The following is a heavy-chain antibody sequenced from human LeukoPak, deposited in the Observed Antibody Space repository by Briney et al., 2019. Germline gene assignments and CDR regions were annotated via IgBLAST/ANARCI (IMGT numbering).Heavy chain of an antibody. J-gene: IGHJ6*02. D-gene: IGHD1-26*01. CDR2: LNSDGSST. V-gene: IGHV3-74*01. CDR3: ARGSGSSNAYGMDV. Sequence: PGGSLRLSCAASGFTFSSYWMHWVRQAPGKGLVWVSRLNSDGSSTSYADSVKGRFTISRDNAKNTLHLQMNSLRAEDTAVYYCARGSGSSNAYGMDVWDQGTTVTVSS. CDR1: GFTFSSYW.